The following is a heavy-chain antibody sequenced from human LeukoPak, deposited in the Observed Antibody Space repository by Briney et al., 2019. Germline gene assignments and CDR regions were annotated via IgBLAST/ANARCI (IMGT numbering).Heavy chain of an antibody. J-gene: IGHJ4*02. CDR3: TKWSTSGSYYTE. CDR1: GFTFSNYW. Sequence: GGSLRLSCAPSGFTFSNYWMGWVRQAPGKGLEWVANIRQDGGEDHYVDSVKGRFTISRDNARSSLYLQMNSLRVEDTAVYYCTKWSTSGSYYTEWGQGTLVTVSS. CDR2: IRQDGGED. V-gene: IGHV3-7*01. D-gene: IGHD3-10*01.